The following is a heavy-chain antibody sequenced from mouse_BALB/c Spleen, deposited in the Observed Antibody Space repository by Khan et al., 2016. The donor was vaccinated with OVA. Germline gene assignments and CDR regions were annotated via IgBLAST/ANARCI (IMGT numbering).Heavy chain of an antibody. V-gene: IGHV3-2*02. J-gene: IGHJ2*01. Sequence: EVQLQESGPGLVKPSQSLSLTCTVTGYSITSDYAWNWIRQFPGNKLEWMGYISYSGNTKYNPSLKSRISITRDTSKNQFFLQLNFVTIGDTATYYCARIQGGDFDYWGQGTTLTVSS. D-gene: IGHD3-2*02. CDR1: GYSITSDYA. CDR2: ISYSGNT. CDR3: ARIQGGDFDY.